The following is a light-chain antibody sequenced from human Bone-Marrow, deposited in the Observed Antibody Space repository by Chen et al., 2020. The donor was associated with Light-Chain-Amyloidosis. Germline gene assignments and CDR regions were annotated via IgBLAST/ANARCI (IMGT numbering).Light chain of an antibody. Sequence: SYVLTQPSSVSVAPGQTATIACGGKNIGTTSVHWYQQTPGQAPLLVVYDDSDRPSGIPERLSGSNCGNTATLTSSRVEAGDEADYYCQVWDRGSDRPVFGGGTKLTVL. CDR2: DDS. J-gene: IGLJ3*02. CDR3: QVWDRGSDRPV. CDR1: NIGTTS. V-gene: IGLV3-21*02.